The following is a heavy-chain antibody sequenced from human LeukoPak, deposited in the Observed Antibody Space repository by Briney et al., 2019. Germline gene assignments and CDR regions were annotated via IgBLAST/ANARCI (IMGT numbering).Heavy chain of an antibody. D-gene: IGHD1-26*01. CDR3: ARDTGGPHSGFEI. CDR2: IYYSGST. CDR1: GYSISSTNS. V-gene: IGHV4-28*03. Sequence: SETLSLTCAVSGYSISSTNSWGWIRQPPGKGLEWIGYIYYSGSTYYNPSLKSRVTISVDTSKNQFSLKLSSVTAADTAVYYCARDTGGPHSGFEIWGQGTMVTVSS. J-gene: IGHJ3*02.